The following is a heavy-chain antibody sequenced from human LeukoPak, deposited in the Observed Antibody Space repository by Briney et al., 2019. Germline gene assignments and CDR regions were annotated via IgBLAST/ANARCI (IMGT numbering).Heavy chain of an antibody. V-gene: IGHV3-21*01. J-gene: IGHJ4*02. CDR2: ISSSSSYI. Sequence: GGSLRLSCAASGFTFSSYSMNWVRQAPGQGLEWVSSISSSSSYIYYADSVKGRFTISRDNAKNSLYLQMNSLRAEDTAVYYCARIGYDILTGYYYYFDYWGQGTLVTVSS. CDR1: GFTFSSYS. D-gene: IGHD3-9*01. CDR3: ARIGYDILTGYYYYFDY.